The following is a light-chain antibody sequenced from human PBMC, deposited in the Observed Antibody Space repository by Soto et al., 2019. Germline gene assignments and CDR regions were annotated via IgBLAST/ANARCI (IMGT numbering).Light chain of an antibody. CDR2: GAF. V-gene: IGKV3-15*01. Sequence: EIVMTPSPVTLSVSPVERATLYCRASQSVRSNLAWYQQTPGQAPSLLIYGAFTRATGIPTRFSGTGSGTEFTLTISSLQSDDFALYYCQQYNDWPLTFGQGTKVDIK. CDR1: QSVRSN. CDR3: QQYNDWPLT. J-gene: IGKJ1*01.